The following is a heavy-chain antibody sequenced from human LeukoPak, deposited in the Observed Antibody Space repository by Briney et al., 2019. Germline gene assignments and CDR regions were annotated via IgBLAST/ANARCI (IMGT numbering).Heavy chain of an antibody. CDR1: GGTFSSYA. CDR2: IIPIFGTA. J-gene: IGHJ5*02. Sequence: SVKVSCKASGGTFSSYAISWVRQAPGQGLEWMGGIIPIFGTANYAQKFQGRVTITAAESTSTAYMELSSLRSEDTAVYYCASVPSNYYGSGSTRFDPWGQGTLVTVSS. V-gene: IGHV1-69*13. D-gene: IGHD3-10*01. CDR3: ASVPSNYYGSGSTRFDP.